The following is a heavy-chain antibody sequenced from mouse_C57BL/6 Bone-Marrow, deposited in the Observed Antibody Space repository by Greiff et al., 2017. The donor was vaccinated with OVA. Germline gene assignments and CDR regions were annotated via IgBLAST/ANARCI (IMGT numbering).Heavy chain of an antibody. V-gene: IGHV1-80*01. Sequence: QVQLQQSGAELVKPGASVKISCKASGYAFSSYWMNWVKQRPGKGLEWIGQIYPGDGDTNYNGKFKGKATLTADKSSSPAYMQLSSLTSEDSAVYCCAGRGYYYGSRDWYFDVGGTGTTVTVSS. D-gene: IGHD1-1*01. J-gene: IGHJ1*03. CDR2: IYPGDGDT. CDR3: AGRGYYYGSRDWYFDV. CDR1: GYAFSSYW.